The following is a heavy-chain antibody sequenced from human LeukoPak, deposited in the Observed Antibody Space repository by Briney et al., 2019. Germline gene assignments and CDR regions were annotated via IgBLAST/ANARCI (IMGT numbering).Heavy chain of an antibody. CDR2: ISWNSGLI. J-gene: IGHJ4*02. Sequence: GGSLRLSCAASGFTFDEYAMHWVRQAPGKGLEWVSGISWNSGLIDYADSVKGRFTISRDNAKNSLYLQMNSLKAEDTAFYYCAKVGIFGLVTYYFDYWGQGTLVAVSS. D-gene: IGHD3/OR15-3a*01. CDR3: AKVGIFGLVTYYFDY. CDR1: GFTFDEYA. V-gene: IGHV3-9*01.